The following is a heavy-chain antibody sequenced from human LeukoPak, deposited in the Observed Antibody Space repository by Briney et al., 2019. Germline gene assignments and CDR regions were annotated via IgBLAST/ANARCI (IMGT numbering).Heavy chain of an antibody. CDR1: GFTFSSYA. D-gene: IGHD4-17*01. V-gene: IGHV3-64*01. Sequence: GGSLRLSCAASGFTFSSYAMHWVRQAPGTGLEYVSAISSNGGSTYYANSVKGRFTISRDNSKNTLYLQMGSLRAEDMAVYYCARDLSREGYGDYSMSHWGQGTLVTVSS. CDR2: ISSNGGST. CDR3: ARDLSREGYGDYSMSH. J-gene: IGHJ4*02.